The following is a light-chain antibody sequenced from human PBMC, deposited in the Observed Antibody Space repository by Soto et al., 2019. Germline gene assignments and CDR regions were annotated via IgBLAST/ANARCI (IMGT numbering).Light chain of an antibody. J-gene: IGKJ1*01. CDR3: QQYNGYGR. V-gene: IGKV1-5*03. CDR1: QSISTW. CDR2: KAS. Sequence: DIQMTQSPSTLSAFVGDRVTITCRASQSISTWLAWYQQKPGKAPKLLIYKASSLESGVPSRFIGSGSGTEFTLTISGLQPDDFATYYCQQYNGYGRFGQGTKV.